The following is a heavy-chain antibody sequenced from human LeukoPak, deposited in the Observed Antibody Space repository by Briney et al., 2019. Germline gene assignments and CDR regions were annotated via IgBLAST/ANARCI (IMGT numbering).Heavy chain of an antibody. CDR1: GITLSNYG. CDR2: ISSSGFST. Sequence: PGGSLRLSCAISGITLSNYGMSWVRQAPGKGLEWVSYISSSGFSTYYAGSVKGRFTISRDNARNSLYLQMNSLAPEDTALYYCARGKRRFDYWGQGTLVSVSS. J-gene: IGHJ4*02. CDR3: ARGKRRFDY. V-gene: IGHV3-11*01.